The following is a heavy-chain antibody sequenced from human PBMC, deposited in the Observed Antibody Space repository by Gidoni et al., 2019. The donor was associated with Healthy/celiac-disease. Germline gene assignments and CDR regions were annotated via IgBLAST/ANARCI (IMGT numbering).Heavy chain of an antibody. CDR1: GFTFSSYG. CDR3: AKQWELLGFDY. CDR2: ISYDGSNK. Sequence: QVQLVESGGGVVQPGRSLRPSCAASGFTFSSYGMHWVRQAPGKGLEWVAVISYDGSNKYYADSVKGRFTISRDNSKNTLYLQMSSLRAEDTAVYYCAKQWELLGFDYWGQGTLVTVSS. J-gene: IGHJ4*02. V-gene: IGHV3-30*18. D-gene: IGHD1-26*01.